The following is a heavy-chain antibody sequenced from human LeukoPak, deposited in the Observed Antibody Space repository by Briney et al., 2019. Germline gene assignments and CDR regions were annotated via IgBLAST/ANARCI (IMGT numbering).Heavy chain of an antibody. Sequence: GGSLRLSCAASGFTFSDHYMDWVRQAPGKGLERVGRTRKKTNSYTTEYAASVKGRFTISRDDSKNSLYLQMNSLKTEDTAVYYCTRVVLVGSTYSYFDYWGQGTLVTVSS. V-gene: IGHV3-72*01. D-gene: IGHD1-26*01. CDR1: GFTFSDHY. CDR3: TRVVLVGSTYSYFDY. J-gene: IGHJ4*02. CDR2: TRKKTNSYTT.